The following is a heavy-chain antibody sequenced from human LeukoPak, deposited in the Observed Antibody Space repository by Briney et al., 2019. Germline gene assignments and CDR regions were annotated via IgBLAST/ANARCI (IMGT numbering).Heavy chain of an antibody. D-gene: IGHD5-24*01. CDR1: GGSISSSSYF. CDR3: ASQKDGYSFDY. CDR2: VYYSGST. V-gene: IGHV4-39*01. J-gene: IGHJ4*02. Sequence: SETLSLTCTVSGGSISSSSYFWGWIRQPPGKGLECIGSVYYSGSTYYNPSLKSRVTISVDTSKNQFSLRLSSVPAADTAVYYCASQKDGYSFDYWGQGTLVTVSS.